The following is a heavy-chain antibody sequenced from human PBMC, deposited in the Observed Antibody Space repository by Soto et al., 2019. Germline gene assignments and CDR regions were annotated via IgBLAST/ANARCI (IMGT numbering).Heavy chain of an antibody. Sequence: ASVKVSCKASGGTFSSYTISWVRQAPGQGLEWMGRIIPILGIANYAQTFQGRVTITADKSTSTAYMELSSMRSEDTAGYYCARESSRSWAWDIWGQGTMVPVSS. D-gene: IGHD6-13*01. CDR1: GGTFSSYT. CDR3: ARESSRSWAWDI. J-gene: IGHJ3*02. V-gene: IGHV1-69*04. CDR2: IIPILGIA.